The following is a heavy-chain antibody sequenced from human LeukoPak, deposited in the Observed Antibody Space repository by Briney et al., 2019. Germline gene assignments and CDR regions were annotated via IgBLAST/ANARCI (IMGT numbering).Heavy chain of an antibody. J-gene: IGHJ1*01. CDR2: IKSDGST. D-gene: IGHD3-22*01. CDR1: GFTFSTYW. V-gene: IGHV3-74*01. CDR3: ARAPSEIGGYYPEYFRH. Sequence: GGSLRFSCAASGFTFSTYWMHWVRQAPGKGLVWVSRIKSDGSTNYADSVKGRFTISRDNAKNTVSLQMNSLRAEDTGVYYCARAPSEIGGYYPEYFRHWGQGTLVTVSS.